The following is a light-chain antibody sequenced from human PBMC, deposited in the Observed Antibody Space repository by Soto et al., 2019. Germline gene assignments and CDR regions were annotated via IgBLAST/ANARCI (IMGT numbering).Light chain of an antibody. V-gene: IGKV3-11*01. CDR1: QSVRTY. J-gene: IGKJ4*01. Sequence: EIVLTQSPATLSLFPGERATLSRSASQSVRTYLAWYQQKPGQAPRLLISDASNRAAGIPPRFSGSGSGTDFTLTISGLEAEDFAVYYCHQRSNWPRTFGGGTKVEIK. CDR2: DAS. CDR3: HQRSNWPRT.